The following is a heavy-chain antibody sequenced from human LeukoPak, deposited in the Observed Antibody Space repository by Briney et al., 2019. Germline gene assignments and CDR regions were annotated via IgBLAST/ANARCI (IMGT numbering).Heavy chain of an antibody. J-gene: IGHJ4*02. V-gene: IGHV3-21*01. CDR1: GFTFSSYS. D-gene: IGHD3-10*01. CDR2: ISGISSYI. CDR3: ARGYGSGSYYGDY. Sequence: GGSLRLSCAASGFTFSSYSMNWVRQAPGKGLEWVSSISGISSYIYYADSVKGRFTIPRDNAKNSLYLQMNSLRAEDTAVYYCARGYGSGSYYGDYWGQGTLVTVSS.